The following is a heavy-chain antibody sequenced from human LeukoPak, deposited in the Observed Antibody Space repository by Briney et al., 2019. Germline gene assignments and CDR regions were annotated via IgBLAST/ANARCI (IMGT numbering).Heavy chain of an antibody. CDR3: ACLWGSTTSGTFDY. CDR2: IYSGGNT. J-gene: IGHJ4*02. V-gene: IGHV3-53*01. Sequence: PGGSLRLSCAASGFTVSRNYMSWVRQAPNKRLGWLSVIYSGGNTYYADSVKGRFTISRDNSMNTLYLQMNNLRVEDTAVYYCACLWGSTTSGTFDYWGQGTLVTVSS. D-gene: IGHD1-26*01. CDR1: GFTVSRNY.